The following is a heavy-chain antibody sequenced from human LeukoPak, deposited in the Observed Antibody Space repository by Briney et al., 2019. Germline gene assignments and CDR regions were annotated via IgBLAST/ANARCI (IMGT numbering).Heavy chain of an antibody. Sequence: GGSLRLSCAASGFTFDDYAMHWVRQAPGKGLEWVSGISWNSGSIGYADSVKGRFTISRDNAKNSLYLQMNSLRAEDTALYYCAKDILAAAGTYDAFDIWGQGTMVTVSS. V-gene: IGHV3-9*01. CDR1: GFTFDDYA. CDR3: AKDILAAAGTYDAFDI. J-gene: IGHJ3*02. D-gene: IGHD6-13*01. CDR2: ISWNSGSI.